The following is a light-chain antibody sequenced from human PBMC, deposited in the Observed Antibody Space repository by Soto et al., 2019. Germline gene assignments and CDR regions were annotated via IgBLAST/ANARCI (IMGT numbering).Light chain of an antibody. CDR3: LLVSSCPRT. CDR2: AAS. CDR1: RGIGDR. V-gene: IGKV1-12*01. J-gene: IGKJ1*01. Sequence: DIQLTEYPSTLSASVANRVTITCRASRGIGDRVAWFQQKPGKAPQFLIQAASNLQSGVPSRFSGSGSGTEFILSINSLQPEDIATYDCLLVSSCPRTFGQGTKVAIK.